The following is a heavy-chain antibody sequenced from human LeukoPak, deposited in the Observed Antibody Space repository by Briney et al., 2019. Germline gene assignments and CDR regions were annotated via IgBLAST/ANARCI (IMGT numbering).Heavy chain of an antibody. D-gene: IGHD3-10*01. Sequence: GGSLRLSCAASGFTFSSYGMNWVRQAPGKGLEWVSSISRSGSSIYYADSVKGRFTMSRDNAKNSLYLQMNSLRAEDTAVYYCARVSYGLHDYWGQGTLVTVSS. CDR2: ISRSGSSI. CDR3: ARVSYGLHDY. J-gene: IGHJ4*02. V-gene: IGHV3-21*04. CDR1: GFTFSSYG.